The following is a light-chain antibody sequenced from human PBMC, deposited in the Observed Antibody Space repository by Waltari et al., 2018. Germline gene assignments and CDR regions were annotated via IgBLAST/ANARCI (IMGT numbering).Light chain of an antibody. CDR3: QSYDSSLSAVV. V-gene: IGLV1-40*01. J-gene: IGLJ2*01. Sequence: QSVLTQPPSVSGAPGRRVTISCTGSSSNTGAGYDVHWYHQLPGTAPKLLIYGNSKRPSGVPDRFSGSKSGTSASLAITGLQAEDEADYYCQSYDSSLSAVVFGGGTKLTVL. CDR1: SSNTGAGYD. CDR2: GNS.